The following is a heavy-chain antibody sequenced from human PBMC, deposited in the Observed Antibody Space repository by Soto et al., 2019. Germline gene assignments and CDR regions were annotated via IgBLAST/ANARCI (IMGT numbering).Heavy chain of an antibody. CDR2: INSDGSST. J-gene: IGHJ4*02. Sequence: EVQLVESGGTLVQPGGSLRLSCAASGFTFSSYWMHWVRQAPGKGLVWISRINSDGSSTFYADSVKGRFTISRDNAKNTRYRQMILLSAEDAAVYYCVRHTWIKRWVDWGQGPLVTVSS. V-gene: IGHV3-74*01. D-gene: IGHD5-12*01. CDR1: GFTFSSYW. CDR3: VRHTWIKRWVD.